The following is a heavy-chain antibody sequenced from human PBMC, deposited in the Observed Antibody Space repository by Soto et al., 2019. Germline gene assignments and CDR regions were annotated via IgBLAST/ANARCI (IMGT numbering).Heavy chain of an antibody. CDR1: VCTFSSYA. D-gene: IGHD2-15*01. V-gene: IGHV3-30-3*01. CDR3: ARDEGYCSGGSCFNYYYYGMDV. J-gene: IGHJ6*02. CDR2: ISYDGSNK. Sequence: QVQLVESGGGVVQPGRSLRLSCAASVCTFSSYAMHWVRQAPGKGLEWVAVISYDGSNKYYADSVKGRFTISRDNSKNTLYLQMNSLRAEDTAVYYCARDEGYCSGGSCFNYYYYGMDVWGQGTTVTVSS.